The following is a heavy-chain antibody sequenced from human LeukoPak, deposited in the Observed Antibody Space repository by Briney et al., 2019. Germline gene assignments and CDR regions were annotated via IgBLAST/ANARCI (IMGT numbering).Heavy chain of an antibody. Sequence: SETLSLTCTVSGGSISSSSYYWGWIRQPPGKGLEWIGSIYYSGSTYYNPSLKSRVTISVDTSKNQFSLKLSSVTAADTAVYYCARYGGDSSSWYTGYYYYYMDVWGKGTTVTVSS. CDR1: GGSISSSSYY. V-gene: IGHV4-39*07. CDR2: IYYSGST. J-gene: IGHJ6*03. CDR3: ARYGGDSSSWYTGYYYYYMDV. D-gene: IGHD6-13*01.